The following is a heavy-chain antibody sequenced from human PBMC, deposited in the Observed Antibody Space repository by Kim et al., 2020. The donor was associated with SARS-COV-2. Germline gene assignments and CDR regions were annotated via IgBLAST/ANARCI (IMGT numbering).Heavy chain of an antibody. J-gene: IGHJ4*02. Sequence: YTESGRGRFSISRDSSKNTVYLQMNSLRPEDTAVFYCAARKDFADYVAYWGQGTLVTVSS. V-gene: IGHV3-30*02. CDR3: AARKDFADYVAY. D-gene: IGHD6-25*01.